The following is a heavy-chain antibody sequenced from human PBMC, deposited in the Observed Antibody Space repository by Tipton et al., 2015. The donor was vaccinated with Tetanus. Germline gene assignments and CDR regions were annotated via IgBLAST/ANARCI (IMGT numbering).Heavy chain of an antibody. J-gene: IGHJ4*02. Sequence: TLSLTCTVSGGSIRGGTFYWGWIRQPPGKGLEWIGGIYESGDTYYTPSLKSRVTISVDTSKNQFSLNLNSMAAAHTGVYYCAKHRGGYFTPFDYWGQGNLVTVSS. CDR3: AKHRGGYFTPFDY. V-gene: IGHV4-39*01. D-gene: IGHD3-3*01. CDR1: GGSIRGGTFY. CDR2: IYESGDT.